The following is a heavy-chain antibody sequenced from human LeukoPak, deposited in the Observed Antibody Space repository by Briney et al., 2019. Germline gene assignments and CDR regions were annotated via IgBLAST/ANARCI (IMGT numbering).Heavy chain of an antibody. CDR1: GGSISSYY. Sequence: NPSETLSLTCTVSGGSISSYYWSWIRQPAGKGLEWIGRIYISGSTNYNPSLKSRVTMSVDTSKNQFSLKLSSVTAADTAVYFCARSPPTSAAAGLYYYYYYMDVWAKGPRSPSP. V-gene: IGHV4-4*07. CDR3: ARSPPTSAAAGLYYYYYYMDV. J-gene: IGHJ6*03. D-gene: IGHD6-13*01. CDR2: IYISGST.